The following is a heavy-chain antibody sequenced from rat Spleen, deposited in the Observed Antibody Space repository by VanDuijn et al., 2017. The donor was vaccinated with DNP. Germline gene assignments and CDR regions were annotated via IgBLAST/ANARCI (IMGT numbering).Heavy chain of an antibody. J-gene: IGHJ2*01. D-gene: IGHD4-3*01. Sequence: EVQLVESGGGLVQPGRSLKLSCAASGFSFSYYYMAWVRQAPAKGLEWVAYIGSAAYAPYYTDSVKGRFAISRDNAKSTLYLQMNSLRSEDMATYYCVRWNSGHFDYWGQGVMVTVSS. CDR1: GFSFSYYY. V-gene: IGHV5-22*01. CDR3: VRWNSGHFDY. CDR2: IGSAAYAP.